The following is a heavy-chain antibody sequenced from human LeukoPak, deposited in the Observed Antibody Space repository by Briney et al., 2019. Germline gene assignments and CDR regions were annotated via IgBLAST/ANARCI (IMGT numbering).Heavy chain of an antibody. J-gene: IGHJ4*02. V-gene: IGHV3-21*01. CDR2: ISSSSSYI. Sequence: GGSLRLSCAASGFTFSSYSMNWVRQAPGKGLGWVSSISSSSSYIYYADSVKGRFTISRDNAKNSLYLQMNSLRAEDTAVYYCARGGTAMGFDYWGQGTLVTVSS. CDR3: ARGGTAMGFDY. D-gene: IGHD5-18*01. CDR1: GFTFSSYS.